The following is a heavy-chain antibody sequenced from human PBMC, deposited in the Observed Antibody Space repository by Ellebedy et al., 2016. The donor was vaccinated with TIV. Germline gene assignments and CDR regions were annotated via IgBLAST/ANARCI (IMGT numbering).Heavy chain of an antibody. D-gene: IGHD6-19*01. Sequence: GGSLRLXCAASGFTFDDYTMHWVRQAPGKGLEWVSLISWDGGSTYYADSVKGRFTISRDNSKNSLYLQMNSLRTEDTALYYCAKDKGLVTPAYYYYGMDVWGQGTTVTVSS. J-gene: IGHJ6*02. CDR2: ISWDGGST. CDR1: GFTFDDYT. V-gene: IGHV3-43*01. CDR3: AKDKGLVTPAYYYYGMDV.